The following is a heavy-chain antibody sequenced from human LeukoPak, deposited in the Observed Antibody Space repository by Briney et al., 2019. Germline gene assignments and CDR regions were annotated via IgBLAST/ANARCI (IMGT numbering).Heavy chain of an antibody. V-gene: IGHV4-30-2*01. J-gene: IGHJ4*02. CDR1: GGSFSGYS. D-gene: IGHD3-22*01. Sequence: SETLSLTCAVYGGSFSGYSWSWIRQPPVKGLEWIGYIYHSGGTYYNPSLKSRVTISVDRSKNQFSLKLTSVTAADTAVYYCARSSHYYDSSGYYYPDNWGQGTLVTVSS. CDR3: ARSSHYYDSSGYYYPDN. CDR2: IYHSGGT.